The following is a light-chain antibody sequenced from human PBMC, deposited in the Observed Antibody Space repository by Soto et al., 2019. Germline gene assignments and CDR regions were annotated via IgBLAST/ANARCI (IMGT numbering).Light chain of an antibody. Sequence: SVLIQPASVSGSPRQSITISCTGTSSDVGGSNYVSWYQHHPLRAPKLLMFEVSYRPSGVSNRFSGSKSGNTASLTISGLQAEDEADYYCSSYTSSNTLEVFGSGTKVTVL. CDR1: SSDVGGSNY. J-gene: IGLJ1*01. V-gene: IGLV2-14*01. CDR3: SSYTSSNTLEV. CDR2: EVS.